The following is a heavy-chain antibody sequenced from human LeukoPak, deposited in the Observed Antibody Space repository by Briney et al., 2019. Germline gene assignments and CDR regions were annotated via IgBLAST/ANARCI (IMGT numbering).Heavy chain of an antibody. CDR3: ATSRIAARRGGFDY. J-gene: IGHJ4*02. CDR2: ISPNNGNT. CDR1: GYTFTRYG. D-gene: IGHD6-6*01. Sequence: ASVRVSCKASGYTFTRYGISGVRQAPGQGLEWMGGISPNNGNTYYAQTLHGRLTITTDTSTSTAYMELRSLRSDDTAVYYCATSRIAARRGGFDYRGQGTLVTVSS. V-gene: IGHV1-18*01.